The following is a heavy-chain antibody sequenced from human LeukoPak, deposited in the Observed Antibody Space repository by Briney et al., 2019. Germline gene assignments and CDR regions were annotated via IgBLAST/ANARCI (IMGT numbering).Heavy chain of an antibody. D-gene: IGHD6-19*01. CDR2: ISWNSDNI. CDR3: ARAGPSSGYYRDDAFDV. J-gene: IGHJ3*01. CDR1: GFTFDDYA. Sequence: GRSLRLSCAASGFTFDDYAMHWVRQAPGKGLEWVSAISWNSDNIGYADSVKGRFTISRDNAKNSLFLQMNTLRAEDTALYYCARAGPSSGYYRDDAFDVWGQGTMVTVSS. V-gene: IGHV3-9*01.